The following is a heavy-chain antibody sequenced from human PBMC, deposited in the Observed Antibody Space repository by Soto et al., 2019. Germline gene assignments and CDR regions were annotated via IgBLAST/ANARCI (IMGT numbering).Heavy chain of an antibody. V-gene: IGHV3-53*01. D-gene: IGHD6-13*01. J-gene: IGHJ4*02. CDR2: IYTAGGT. Sequence: GSLRLSCAASGFTVSNTYMTWVRQPPGKGLECVSVIYTAGGTNYADSVKGRFIISRDNSKNTLYLQMNSLRAEDTAVYYCAKSFSSNWYDYFNYWGQGTLVTVSS. CDR1: GFTVSNTY. CDR3: AKSFSSNWYDYFNY.